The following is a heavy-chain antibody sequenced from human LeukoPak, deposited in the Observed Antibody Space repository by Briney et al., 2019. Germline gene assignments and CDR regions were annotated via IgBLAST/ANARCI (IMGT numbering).Heavy chain of an antibody. Sequence: SETLSLTCAVYGGSFSGYYWSWIRQPPGKGLEWIGYIYYSGSTYYNPSLKSRVTISVDTSKNQFSLKLSSVTAADTAVYYCARVLSQTPDSSGSYDAFDIWGQGTMVTVSS. CDR3: ARVLSQTPDSSGSYDAFDI. V-gene: IGHV4-34*09. CDR2: IYYSGST. D-gene: IGHD3-22*01. J-gene: IGHJ3*02. CDR1: GGSFSGYY.